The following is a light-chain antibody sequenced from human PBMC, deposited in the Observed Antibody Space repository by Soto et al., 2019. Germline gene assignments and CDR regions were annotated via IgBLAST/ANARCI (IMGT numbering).Light chain of an antibody. CDR3: QQTHSDIS. Sequence: DIQLTQYPSSLSASVGDTVTITCRASQTISTYLLWYHQKPGRAPNLLIYNASTLHSGVPSKFSGSGSGTDFTLTISGLQPEYFATYHWQQTHSDISFVGGTKVA. CDR2: NAS. J-gene: IGKJ4*01. V-gene: IGKV1-39*01. CDR1: QTISTY.